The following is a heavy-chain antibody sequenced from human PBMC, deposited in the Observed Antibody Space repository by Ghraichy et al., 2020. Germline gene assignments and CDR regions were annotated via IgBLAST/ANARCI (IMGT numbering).Heavy chain of an antibody. D-gene: IGHD3-9*01. V-gene: IGHV1-46*01. J-gene: IGHJ4*02. CDR1: GYTLTKYY. Sequence: ASVKVSCKASGYTLTKYYVHWVRQAPGLGLEWMGIINPSNGDTNYAQKFQGRVTMTRDTSASTVYMDLSSPTSEDTAVYYCTRDVDHILGDYWGQGTLVTVSS. CDR2: INPSNGDT. CDR3: TRDVDHILGDY.